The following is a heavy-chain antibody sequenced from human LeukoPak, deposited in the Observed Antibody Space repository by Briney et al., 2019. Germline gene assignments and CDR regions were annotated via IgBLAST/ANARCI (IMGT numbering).Heavy chain of an antibody. CDR2: INSDGSST. V-gene: IGHV3-74*01. Sequence: GGSLRLSCAASGFTFNSYAMSWVRQAPGKGLVWVSRINSDGSSTSYADSVKGRFTTSRDNAKNTLYLQMNSLRAEDTAVYYCARDGDKGVDYGGGDYWGQGTLVTVSS. J-gene: IGHJ4*02. D-gene: IGHD4-17*01. CDR3: ARDGDKGVDYGGGDY. CDR1: GFTFNSYA.